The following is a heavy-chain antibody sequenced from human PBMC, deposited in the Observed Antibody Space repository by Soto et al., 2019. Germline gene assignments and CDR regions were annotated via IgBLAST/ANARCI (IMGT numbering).Heavy chain of an antibody. CDR3: AKDNSPPTGTKGGYFDY. D-gene: IGHD1-7*01. Sequence: GSLRLSCAASGFTFSSYAMSWVRQAPGKGLEWVSAISGSGGSTYYADSVKGRFTISRDNSKNTLYLQMNSLRAEDTAVYYWAKDNSPPTGTKGGYFDYWGQRTLVTVSS. CDR2: ISGSGGST. CDR1: GFTFSSYA. V-gene: IGHV3-23*01. J-gene: IGHJ4*02.